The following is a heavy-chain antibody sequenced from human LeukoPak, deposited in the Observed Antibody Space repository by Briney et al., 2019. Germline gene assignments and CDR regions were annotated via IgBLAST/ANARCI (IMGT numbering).Heavy chain of an antibody. CDR2: ISGSGGNT. V-gene: IGHV3-23*01. J-gene: IGHJ4*02. CDR3: AKERSMSSSTLLVGDY. D-gene: IGHD2-2*01. CDR1: GFTFSTNA. Sequence: PGGSLRLSCAASGFTFSTNAMSWVRQAPGKGLEWVSAISGSGGNTYYADSVKGRFTISRDNSKNTLYLQMNSLRAEDTAVYYCAKERSMSSSTLLVGDYWGQGILVTVSS.